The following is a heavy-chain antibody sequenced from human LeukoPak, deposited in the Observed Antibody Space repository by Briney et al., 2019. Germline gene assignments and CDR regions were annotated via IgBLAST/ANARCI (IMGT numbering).Heavy chain of an antibody. CDR1: GGSFSGYY. CDR2: INHSGST. J-gene: IGHJ6*02. Sequence: PSETLSLTCAVYGGSFSGYYWSWIRQPPGKGLEWIGEINHSGSTNYNPSLKSRVTISVDTSKNQFSLKLSSVTAAGTAVYYCARVSSGWYVYYYGMDVWGQGTTVTVSS. CDR3: ARVSSGWYVYYYGMDV. D-gene: IGHD6-19*01. V-gene: IGHV4-34*01.